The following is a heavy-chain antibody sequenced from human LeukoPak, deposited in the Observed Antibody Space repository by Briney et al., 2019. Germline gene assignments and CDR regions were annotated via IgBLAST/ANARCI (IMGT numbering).Heavy chain of an antibody. J-gene: IGHJ4*02. Sequence: PGRSLRLSCAASGFTFSSYTIHWVRQAPDKGQEWVAVISYDGSNKYYAESVKGRFTISRGNSRNTLYLQMNSLRVEDTALYYCARDREGKYDVRGRGTALDYWGQGTLVTVSS. D-gene: IGHD3-10*02. CDR1: GFTFSSYT. V-gene: IGHV3-30*04. CDR2: ISYDGSNK. CDR3: ARDREGKYDVRGRGTALDY.